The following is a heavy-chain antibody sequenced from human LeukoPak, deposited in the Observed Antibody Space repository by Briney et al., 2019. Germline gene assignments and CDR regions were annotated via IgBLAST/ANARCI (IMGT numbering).Heavy chain of an antibody. CDR2: ITYSGST. D-gene: IGHD4-17*01. Sequence: SQTLPLTCTVSGGSLSSSSYYGSWVRQPPGKGLGWVGYITYSGSTNYNPSITSRVTMSVDPSKNQFSLKLSSVTAADTAMYYCAREGRQDYVYFDHWGQGSLVTVSS. CDR3: AREGRQDYVYFDH. V-gene: IGHV4-61*01. J-gene: IGHJ4*02. CDR1: GGSLSSSSYY.